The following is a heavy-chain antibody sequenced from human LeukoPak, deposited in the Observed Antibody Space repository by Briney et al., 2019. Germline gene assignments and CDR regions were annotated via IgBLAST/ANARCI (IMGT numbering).Heavy chain of an antibody. V-gene: IGHV1-18*01. CDR3: ARDNVSHSRTWPLDY. J-gene: IGHJ4*02. Sequence: GASVKVSCKASGYTFTSYGFSWVRQAPGQGLEWMGWINTYNGNTNYAQKLQGRVTMTTETSTSTGYMELWSLRSDDTAVYYCARDNVSHSRTWPLDYWGQGTLVTVSS. CDR1: GYTFTSYG. D-gene: IGHD6-13*01. CDR2: INTYNGNT.